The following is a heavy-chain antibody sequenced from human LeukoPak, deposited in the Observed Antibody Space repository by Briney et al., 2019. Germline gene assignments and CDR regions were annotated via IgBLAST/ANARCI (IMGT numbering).Heavy chain of an antibody. D-gene: IGHD6-6*01. J-gene: IGHJ4*02. CDR1: GGSFSGYY. CDR3: ARSPAIAAPYIYFDY. Sequence: SETLPLTCAVYGGSFSGYYWSWIRQPPGKGLEWIGEINHSGSTNYNPSLKSRVTISVDTSKNQFSLKLSSVTAADTAVYYCARSPAIAAPYIYFDYWGQGTLVTVSS. V-gene: IGHV4-34*01. CDR2: INHSGST.